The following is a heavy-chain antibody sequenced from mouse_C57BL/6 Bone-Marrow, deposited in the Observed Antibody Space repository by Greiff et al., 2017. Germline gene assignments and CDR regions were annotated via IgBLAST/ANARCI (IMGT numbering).Heavy chain of an antibody. V-gene: IGHV1-7*01. D-gene: IGHD1-1*01. Sequence: QVQLQQSGAELAKPGASVKLSCKASGYTFTSYWMHWVKQRPGQGLEWIGYINTSSGYTTSNQKFKDKATVTADKSSSTAYMQRSSLTYEVSAGYYCARDYYGRAFAYWGQGTLVTVAA. CDR2: INTSSGYT. CDR1: GYTFTSYW. CDR3: ARDYYGRAFAY. J-gene: IGHJ3*01.